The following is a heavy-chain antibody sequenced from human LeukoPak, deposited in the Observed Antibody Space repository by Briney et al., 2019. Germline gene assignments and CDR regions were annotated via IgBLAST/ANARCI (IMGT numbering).Heavy chain of an antibody. CDR2: IWYDGSNK. D-gene: IGHD1-26*01. CDR3: ARDSGSYSLPFDY. J-gene: IGHJ4*02. Sequence: PGRSLRLSCAASGFTFSSYGMHWVRQAPGKGLEWVAVIWYDGSNKYYADSVKGRFTISRDNSKNTLYLQMNSLRAEDTAVYYCARDSGSYSLPFDYWGQGTLVTVSS. V-gene: IGHV3-33*01. CDR1: GFTFSSYG.